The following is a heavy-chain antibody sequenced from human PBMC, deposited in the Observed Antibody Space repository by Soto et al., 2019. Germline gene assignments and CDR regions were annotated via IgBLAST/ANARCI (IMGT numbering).Heavy chain of an antibody. J-gene: IGHJ6*02. CDR2: INPNSGGT. Sequence: ASVKVSCKASGYTFTGYYMHWVRQAPGQGLEWMGWINPNSGGTNYAQKFQGWVTMTRDTSISTAYMELSRLRSDDTAVYYCAREDGVAGAQMARLSYYGMDVWGQGTTVTVSS. D-gene: IGHD6-19*01. CDR3: AREDGVAGAQMARLSYYGMDV. V-gene: IGHV1-2*04. CDR1: GYTFTGYY.